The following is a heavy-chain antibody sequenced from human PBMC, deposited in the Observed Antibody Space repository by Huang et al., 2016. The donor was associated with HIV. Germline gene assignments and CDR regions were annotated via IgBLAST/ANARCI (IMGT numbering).Heavy chain of an antibody. J-gene: IGHJ4*02. CDR1: EGTFSTYS. CDR2: IIPIFGTT. V-gene: IGHV1-69*13. Sequence: VQLIQSGAEVKKTGSSVRVSCRSSEGTFSTYSIGWMRQAPGQGLEWIGGIIPIFGTTTYAQKVQGRGSIAADESTSTAYMDLNSLRSEDTAVYYCARAALVNNQYFDYWGQGTLVTVSS. CDR3: ARAALVNNQYFDY. D-gene: IGHD5-18*01.